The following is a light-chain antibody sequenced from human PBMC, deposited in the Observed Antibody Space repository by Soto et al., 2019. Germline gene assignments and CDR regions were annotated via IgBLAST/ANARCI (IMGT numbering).Light chain of an antibody. CDR3: QKYNSAPWT. J-gene: IGKJ1*01. CDR1: HGISNY. Sequence: DIQMTQSPSSLSASVGDRVTITCRASHGISNYLAWYQQKPGKVPKLLIYAASTLQSGVPSRFSGSGSGKDFTLTISSLQPEDVATYYCQKYNSAPWTFGQGTKVEIK. CDR2: AAS. V-gene: IGKV1-27*01.